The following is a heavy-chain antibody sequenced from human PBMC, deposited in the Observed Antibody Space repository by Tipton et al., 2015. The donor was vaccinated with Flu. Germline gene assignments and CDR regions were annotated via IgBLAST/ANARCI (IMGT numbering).Heavy chain of an antibody. CDR1: GGTFSIYG. D-gene: IGHD5-18*01. J-gene: IGHJ4*02. V-gene: IGHV1-69*01. CDR2: IIPIFGKA. Sequence: QSGPEVKQPGSSVKVSCKASGGTFSIYGISWVRQAPGQGLEWMGGIIPIFGKANYAEKFQGRVSITADGSTSTAYMELSSLRSEDTAIYYCARDQRVNDGGYNYGPFEYWGQGALVTVSS. CDR3: ARDQRVNDGGYNYGPFEY.